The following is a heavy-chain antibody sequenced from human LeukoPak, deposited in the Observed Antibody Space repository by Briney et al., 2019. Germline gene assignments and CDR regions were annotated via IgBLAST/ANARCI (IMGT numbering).Heavy chain of an antibody. Sequence: GGSVRVSCTASGYTFTSYYMHWVRQAPGQGLEWMGIINPSGGSTSYAQKFQGRVTMTRDTSTSTVYMELSSLRSEDTAVYYCARPDGSSDAFDIWGQGTMVTVSS. D-gene: IGHD2-15*01. CDR1: GYTFTSYY. J-gene: IGHJ3*02. CDR3: ARPDGSSDAFDI. V-gene: IGHV1-46*01. CDR2: INPSGGST.